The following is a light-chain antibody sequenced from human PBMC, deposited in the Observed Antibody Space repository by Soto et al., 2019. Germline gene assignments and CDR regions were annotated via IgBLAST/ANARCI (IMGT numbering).Light chain of an antibody. CDR1: QGIGSA. CDR3: QNFRSSAIS. V-gene: IGKV1-13*02. CDR2: DAS. J-gene: IGKJ4*01. Sequence: QFTQSPSSLSAYLPSTAFLTFTSSQGIGSALAWYQLKPGAAPALLIYDASTLESGVPSRFSGSRSGADFTLTISSLQPEDFATYYCQNFRSSAISFGGGTKVDIK.